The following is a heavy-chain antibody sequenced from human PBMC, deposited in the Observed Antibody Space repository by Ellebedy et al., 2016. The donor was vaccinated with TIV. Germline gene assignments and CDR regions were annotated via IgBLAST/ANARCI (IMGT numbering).Heavy chain of an antibody. J-gene: IGHJ6*02. CDR3: ARERGFGSYYYGMDV. CDR2: INPNGGST. CDR1: GYTFTTYY. Sequence: ASVKVSCKASGYTFTTYYLHWVRQAPGQGPEWMGVINPNGGSTTYAQKFQGRVTLTRDTSTGTVYMDLSSLRSEDTAVYYCARERGFGSYYYGMDVWGQGTTVIVSS. V-gene: IGHV1-46*01. D-gene: IGHD1-26*01.